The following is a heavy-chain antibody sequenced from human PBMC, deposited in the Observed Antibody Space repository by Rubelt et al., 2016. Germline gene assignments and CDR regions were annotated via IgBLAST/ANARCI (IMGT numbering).Heavy chain of an antibody. Sequence: QVQLQESGPGLVKPSETLSLTCTVSGGSISSYYWSWIRQPPGKGLEWIGYIYYSGSTYYNPPLESRVTISVDTAKNQFSLKLSSVTAADTAVYYCARTVTSSWYHGMDVWGQGTTVTVSS. J-gene: IGHJ6*02. CDR2: IYYSGST. V-gene: IGHV4-59*01. D-gene: IGHD4-17*01. CDR3: ARTVTSSWYHGMDV. CDR1: GGSISSYY.